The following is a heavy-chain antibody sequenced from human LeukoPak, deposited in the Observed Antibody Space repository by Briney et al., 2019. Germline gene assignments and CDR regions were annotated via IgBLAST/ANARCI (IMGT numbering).Heavy chain of an antibody. V-gene: IGHV1-3*01. CDR2: INAGNGNT. CDR3: ARSDSSGYDY. J-gene: IGHJ4*02. CDR1: GYTFTSYG. D-gene: IGHD3-22*01. Sequence: ASVKVSCKASGYTFTSYGISWVRQAPGQRLEWMGWINAGNGNTKYSRKFQGRVTITRDTSASTAYMELSSLRSEDTAVYYCARSDSSGYDYWGQGTLVTVSS.